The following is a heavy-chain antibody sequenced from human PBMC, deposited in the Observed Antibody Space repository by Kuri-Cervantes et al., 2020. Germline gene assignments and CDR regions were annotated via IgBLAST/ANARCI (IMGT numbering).Heavy chain of an antibody. CDR3: ARGNVKAPADGMDV. D-gene: IGHD3-16*01. J-gene: IGHJ6*02. CDR2: ISSSSYI. Sequence: GESLKISCAASGFTFSSYSMNWVRQAPGKGLEWVSSISSSSYIYYADSVKGRSTISRDNAKNSLYLQMNSLRAEDTAVYYCARGNVKAPADGMDVWGQGTTVTVSS. CDR1: GFTFSSYS. V-gene: IGHV3-21*01.